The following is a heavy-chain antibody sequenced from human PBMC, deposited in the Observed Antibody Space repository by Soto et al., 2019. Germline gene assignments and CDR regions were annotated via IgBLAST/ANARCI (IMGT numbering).Heavy chain of an antibody. V-gene: IGHV4-59*08. CDR3: ARRYGDYFDF. D-gene: IGHD4-17*01. Sequence: ASETLSLPCTVPGGSISSYYWSWIRQPPGRGLEWIGYIYYSGSTNYNPSLKSRVTISVDTSKNQFSLKLSSVTAADTAVYYCARRYGDYFDFWGQGTLVTVSS. CDR2: IYYSGST. J-gene: IGHJ4*02. CDR1: GGSISSYY.